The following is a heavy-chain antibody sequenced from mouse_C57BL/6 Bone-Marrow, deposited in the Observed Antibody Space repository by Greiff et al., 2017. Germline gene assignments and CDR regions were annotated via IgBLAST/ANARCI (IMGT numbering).Heavy chain of an antibody. D-gene: IGHD1-1*01. J-gene: IGHJ4*01. CDR1: GFTFSDYY. Sequence: EVMLVESGGGLVQPGGSLKLSCAASGFTFSDYYMYWVRQTPEKRLEWVAYISNGGGSTYYPDTVKGRFTISRDNAKNTLYLQRSRLKSEDTAMYYCARRCYGRAMDYWGQGTSVTVSS. CDR3: ARRCYGRAMDY. V-gene: IGHV5-12*01. CDR2: ISNGGGST.